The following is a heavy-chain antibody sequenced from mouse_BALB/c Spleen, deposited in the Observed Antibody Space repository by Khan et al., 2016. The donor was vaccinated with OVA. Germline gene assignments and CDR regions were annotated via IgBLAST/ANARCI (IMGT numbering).Heavy chain of an antibody. Sequence: EVQLVESGPGLVKPSQSLSLTCTVTGYSITSNYAWSWIRQFPGNKLEWMGYISYSGSTNYNPSLKSRISVTRDPSENQFFLQLNSVTTEDTATYYCARQNYYGYALDYWGQGTSVTVSS. CDR3: ARQNYYGYALDY. CDR1: GYSITSNYA. CDR2: ISYSGST. D-gene: IGHD1-1*01. V-gene: IGHV3-2*02. J-gene: IGHJ4*01.